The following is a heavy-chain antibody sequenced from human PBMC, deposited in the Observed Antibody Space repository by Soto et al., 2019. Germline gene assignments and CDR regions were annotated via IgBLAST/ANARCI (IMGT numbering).Heavy chain of an antibody. CDR2: IIPIFGTA. V-gene: IGHV1-69*13. CDR1: GGTFSSYA. Sequence: SVKVSCKASGGTFSSYAISWVRQAPGQGLEWMGGIIPIFGTANYAQKFQGRVTITADESTSTAYMELSSLRSEDTAVYYCARGPPEYYSCCWYPDYYYGMDVWGQGTTVTVSS. CDR3: ARGPPEYYSCCWYPDYYYGMDV. D-gene: IGHD6-13*01. J-gene: IGHJ6*02.